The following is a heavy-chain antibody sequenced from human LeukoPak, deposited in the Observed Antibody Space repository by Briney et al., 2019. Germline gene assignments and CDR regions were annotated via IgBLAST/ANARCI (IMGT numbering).Heavy chain of an antibody. CDR3: ARGSGYSYGYDSLFDY. CDR2: IYSGGST. D-gene: IGHD5-18*01. CDR1: GFTVSSNY. Sequence: PGGSLRLSCAASGFTVSSNYMSWVRQAPGKGLEWASVIYSGGSTYYADSVKGRFTISRDNSKNTLYLQMNSLRAEDTAVYYCARGSGYSYGYDSLFDYWGQGTLVTVSS. J-gene: IGHJ4*02. V-gene: IGHV3-66*01.